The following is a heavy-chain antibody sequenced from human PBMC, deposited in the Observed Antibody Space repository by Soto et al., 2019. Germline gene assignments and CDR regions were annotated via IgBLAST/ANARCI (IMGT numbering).Heavy chain of an antibody. D-gene: IGHD3-3*01. Sequence: ASVKVSCKASGYTFTSYYMHCVRQAPGQGLEWMGIINPSGGSTSYAQKFQGRVTMTRDTSTSTVYMELSSLRSEDTAVYYCARDRLRITIFGVVILTPNSMDVRGQGTTVTLSS. V-gene: IGHV1-46*01. CDR3: ARDRLRITIFGVVILTPNSMDV. J-gene: IGHJ6*02. CDR2: INPSGGST. CDR1: GYTFTSYY.